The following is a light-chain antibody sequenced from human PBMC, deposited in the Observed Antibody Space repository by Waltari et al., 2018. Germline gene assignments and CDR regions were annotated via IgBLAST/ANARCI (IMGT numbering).Light chain of an antibody. CDR2: GAS. V-gene: IGKV3-15*01. J-gene: IGKJ1*01. CDR1: QSVSSN. Sequence: EIVMTQSPATMSVSPGDRATLSCRASQSVSSNLAWYQQKRGQAPRLLIYGASTRAAGIPARFSGSGSGTEFTLTISSLQSEDFAVYYCQHYNNWPHWTFGQGTKVEIK. CDR3: QHYNNWPHWT.